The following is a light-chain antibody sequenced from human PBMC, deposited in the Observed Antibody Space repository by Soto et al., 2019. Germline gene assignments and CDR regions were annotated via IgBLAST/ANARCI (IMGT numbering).Light chain of an antibody. CDR2: AAS. J-gene: IGKJ5*01. CDR1: QSISSY. Sequence: DIQMTQSPSSLSASVGDRVTITCRASQSISSYLNWYQQKPGKVPKLLIYAASTLQSGVPSRFSGSGSGTDFTLTISSLQPEDVATYYCQKYNSAPRTFGQGTRLEIK. V-gene: IGKV1-27*01. CDR3: QKYNSAPRT.